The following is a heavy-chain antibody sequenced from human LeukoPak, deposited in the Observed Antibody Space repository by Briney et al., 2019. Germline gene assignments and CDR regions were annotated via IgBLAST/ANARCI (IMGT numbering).Heavy chain of an antibody. CDR3: ARGTPSSSGWLYYGMDV. Sequence: PGGSLRLSCAASGFTFSSYAMSWVRQAPGKGLEWVAVISYDGSNKYYADSVKGRFTISRDNSKNTLYLQMNSLRAEDTAAYYCARGTPSSSGWLYYGMDVWGQGTTVTVSS. V-gene: IGHV3-30-3*01. CDR2: ISYDGSNK. D-gene: IGHD6-19*01. J-gene: IGHJ6*02. CDR1: GFTFSSYA.